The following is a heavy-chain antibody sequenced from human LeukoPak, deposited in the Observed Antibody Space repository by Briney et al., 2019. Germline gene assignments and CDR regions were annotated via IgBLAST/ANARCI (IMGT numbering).Heavy chain of an antibody. CDR2: INHSGST. CDR3: AGWAAAGMGFDP. D-gene: IGHD6-13*01. J-gene: IGHJ5*02. Sequence: PSETLSLTCAVYGGSFSGYYWNWIRQPPGKGLEWIGEINHSGSTNYNPSLKSRVTISVDTSKNQFSLKLSSVTAADTAVYYCAGWAAAGMGFDPWGQGTLVTVSS. V-gene: IGHV4-34*01. CDR1: GGSFSGYY.